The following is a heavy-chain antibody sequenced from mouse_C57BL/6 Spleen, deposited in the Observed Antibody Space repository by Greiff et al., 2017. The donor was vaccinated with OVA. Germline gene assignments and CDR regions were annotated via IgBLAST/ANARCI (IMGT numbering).Heavy chain of an antibody. CDR2: IDPNSGGT. Sequence: VNLVESGAELVKPGASVKLSCKASGYTFTSYWMHWVKQRPGRGLEWIGRIDPNSGGTKYNEKFKSKATLTVDKPSSTAYMQLSSLTSEDSAVYYCARPHYYGSSYDYAMDYWGQGTSVTVSS. CDR1: GYTFTSYW. CDR3: ARPHYYGSSYDYAMDY. V-gene: IGHV1-72*01. J-gene: IGHJ4*01. D-gene: IGHD1-1*01.